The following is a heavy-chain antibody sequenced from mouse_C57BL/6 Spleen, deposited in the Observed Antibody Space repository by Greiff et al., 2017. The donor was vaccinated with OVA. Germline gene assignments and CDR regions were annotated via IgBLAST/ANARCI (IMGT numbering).Heavy chain of an antibody. D-gene: IGHD2-4*01. CDR1: GYTFTSYG. V-gene: IGHV1-81*01. Sequence: VKLMESGAELARPGASVKLSCKASGYTFTSYGISWVKQRTGQGLEWIGEIYPRSGNTYYNEKFKGKATLTADKSSSTAYMELRSLTSEDSAVYFCARYDYDPFAYWGQGTLVTVSA. CDR2: IYPRSGNT. CDR3: ARYDYDPFAY. J-gene: IGHJ3*01.